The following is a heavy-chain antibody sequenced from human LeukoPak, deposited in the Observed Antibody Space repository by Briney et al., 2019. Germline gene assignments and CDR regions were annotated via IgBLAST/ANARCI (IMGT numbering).Heavy chain of an antibody. CDR2: IYYSGST. V-gene: IGHV4-59*01. J-gene: IGHJ4*02. D-gene: IGHD3-10*01. Sequence: ASETLSLTCTVSGGSISSYYWSWIRQPPGKGLEWIGYIYYSGSTNYNPSLKSRVTISVDTSKNQFSLKLSSVTAADTAVYYCARIYGEMQPHYFDYWGQGTLVTVSS. CDR3: ARIYGEMQPHYFDY. CDR1: GGSISSYY.